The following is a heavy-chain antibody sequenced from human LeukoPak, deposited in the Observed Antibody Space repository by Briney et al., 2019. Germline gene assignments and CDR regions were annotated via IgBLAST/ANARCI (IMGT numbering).Heavy chain of an antibody. D-gene: IGHD3-10*01. CDR2: IKQDGSEK. CDR1: GFTFSSYW. V-gene: IGHV3-7*03. Sequence: GGSLRLSCAASGFTFSSYWMSWVRQAPGKGLEWVANIKQDGSEKYYVDSVKGRFTISRDNAKNSLYLQMNSLRAEDTAVYYCARYYYYGSGTRALFLLNWFDPWGQGTLVTVSS. CDR3: ARYYYYGSGTRALFLLNWFDP. J-gene: IGHJ5*02.